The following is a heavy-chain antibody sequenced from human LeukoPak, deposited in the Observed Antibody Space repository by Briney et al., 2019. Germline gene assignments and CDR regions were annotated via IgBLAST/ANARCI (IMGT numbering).Heavy chain of an antibody. V-gene: IGHV3-23*01. CDR3: AKEFCSGGSCNLDY. CDR1: GLTFSNYA. D-gene: IGHD2-15*01. Sequence: GGSLRLSCAASGLTFSNYAMSWVRQAPGKGLEWVSAIRGRGTSAYYADSVNGRFTISRDNAKNSLYLQMNSLRAEDTAVYYCAKEFCSGGSCNLDYWGQGTLVTVSS. CDR2: IRGRGTSA. J-gene: IGHJ4*02.